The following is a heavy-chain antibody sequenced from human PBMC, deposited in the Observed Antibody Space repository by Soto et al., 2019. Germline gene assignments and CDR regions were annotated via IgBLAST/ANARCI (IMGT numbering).Heavy chain of an antibody. J-gene: IGHJ4*02. CDR3: ARELMWRAESKFDY. V-gene: IGHV3-74*01. D-gene: IGHD2-21*01. Sequence: VGSLRLSCASSGFTFSSYWMHWVRQAPGKGLVWVSRINSDGSSTSYADSVKGRFTISRDNAKNTLYLQMNSLRAEDTAVYYCARELMWRAESKFDYWGQGTLVNVSS. CDR2: INSDGSST. CDR1: GFTFSSYW.